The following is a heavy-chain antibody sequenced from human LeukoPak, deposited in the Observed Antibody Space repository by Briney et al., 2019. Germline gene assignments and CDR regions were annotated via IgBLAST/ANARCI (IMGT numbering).Heavy chain of an antibody. CDR3: AGGGYCSSASCYRVGGY. CDR1: GFTFVSYA. Sequence: GGSLRLSCAASGFTFVSYAMSWVRQAPGEGLEWVSAISGSGGSTYYADSVKGRFTISRDNSKNTLYLQMNSLRAEDTAVYYCAGGGYCSSASCYRVGGYWGQGTLVTVSS. CDR2: ISGSGGST. D-gene: IGHD2-2*02. V-gene: IGHV3-23*01. J-gene: IGHJ4*02.